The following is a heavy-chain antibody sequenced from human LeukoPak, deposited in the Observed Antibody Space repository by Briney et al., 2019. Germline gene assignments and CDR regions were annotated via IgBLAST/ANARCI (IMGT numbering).Heavy chain of an antibody. Sequence: SPTLSLTCTVSGDSISVYYWSWVRQPAGKGLEWIGRIYNSGSTPYNPSLKSGVTLSVDASRNQFSLRLTSATAADTAVYYCERDEDSTGFYYFDYWGQGTLVTVSS. D-gene: IGHD6-19*01. CDR1: GDSISVYY. V-gene: IGHV4-4*07. CDR2: IYNSGST. J-gene: IGHJ4*02. CDR3: ERDEDSTGFYYFDY.